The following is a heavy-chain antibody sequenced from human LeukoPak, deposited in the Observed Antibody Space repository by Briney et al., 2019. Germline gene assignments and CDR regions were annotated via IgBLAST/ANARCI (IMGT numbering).Heavy chain of an antibody. CDR2: IIPILGIA. CDR3: ARLYDFLETLDY. CDR1: GGTFSSYA. Sequence: GASVTVSCKASGGTFSSYAISWVRQAPGQGLEWMGRIIPILGIANYAQKFQGRVTITADKSTSTAYMELSSLRSEDTAVYYCARLYDFLETLDYWGQGTLVTVSS. V-gene: IGHV1-69*04. D-gene: IGHD3-3*01. J-gene: IGHJ4*02.